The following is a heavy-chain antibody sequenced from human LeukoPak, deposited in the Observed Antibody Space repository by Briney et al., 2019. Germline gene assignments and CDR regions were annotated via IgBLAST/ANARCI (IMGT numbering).Heavy chain of an antibody. CDR3: AKDSDIVVVVAATPFDY. D-gene: IGHD2-15*01. J-gene: IGHJ4*02. CDR1: GFTFSSYA. Sequence: SGGSLRLSCAASGFTFSSYAMSWVRQAPGKGLEWVSAISGSGGSTYYADSVKGRFTIPRDNSKNTLYLQMNSLRAEDTAVYYCAKDSDIVVVVAATPFDYWGQGTLVTVSS. V-gene: IGHV3-23*01. CDR2: ISGSGGST.